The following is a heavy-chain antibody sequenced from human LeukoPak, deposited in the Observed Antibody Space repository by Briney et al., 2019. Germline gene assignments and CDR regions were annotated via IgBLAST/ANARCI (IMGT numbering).Heavy chain of an antibody. CDR1: GYSFTTYW. J-gene: IGHJ4*02. CDR2: IYPGDSDT. V-gene: IGHV5-51*01. D-gene: IGHD3-3*01. CDR3: ARRRRSSSYDFWSAYADY. Sequence: KRGESLKISCKGSGYSFTTYWIGWGRQVPGKGLEWMGIIYPGDSDTRYSPSFQGQVTISADKSISTAYLQWSSLKASDTAMYYCARRRRSSSYDFWSAYADYWGQGTLVTVSS.